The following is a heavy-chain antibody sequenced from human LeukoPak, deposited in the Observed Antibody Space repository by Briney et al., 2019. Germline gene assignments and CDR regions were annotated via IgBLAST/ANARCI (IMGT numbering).Heavy chain of an antibody. CDR3: ARDSGDYAKFDY. CDR2: IYYSGST. V-gene: IGHV4-39*07. J-gene: IGHJ4*02. CDR1: GGSISSSSYY. D-gene: IGHD4-17*01. Sequence: SETLSLTCTVSGGSISSSSYYWGWIRQPPGKGLEWIGSIYYSGSTYYNPSLKSRVTISVDTSKNQFSLKLSSVTAADTAVYYCARDSGDYAKFDYWGQGTLVTVSS.